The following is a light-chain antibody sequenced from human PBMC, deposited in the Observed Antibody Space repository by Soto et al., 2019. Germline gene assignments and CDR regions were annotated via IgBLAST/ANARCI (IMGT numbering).Light chain of an antibody. CDR3: QQYATSPLT. J-gene: IGKJ4*01. V-gene: IGKV3-20*01. CDR1: QSVARSC. CDR2: GAS. Sequence: ENVLTQSPGRLSLSPGDRATLSCRASQSVARSCIAWYQQKVGQPPRLLIYGASGRATGVPDKFSGSASGTVFTLSIERVEAEDFAVYHCQQYATSPLTFGGGTRLEIK.